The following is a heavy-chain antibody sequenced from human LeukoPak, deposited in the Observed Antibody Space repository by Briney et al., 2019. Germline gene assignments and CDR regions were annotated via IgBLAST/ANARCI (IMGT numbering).Heavy chain of an antibody. Sequence: SQTLSLTCTVSGGSISSGDYYWSWIRQPPGKGLEWIGYIYYSGSTYCNPSLKSRVTISVDTSKNQFSLKLSSVTAADTAVYYCARDEGYSSGWYHEVYFQHWGQGTLVTVSS. CDR1: GGSISSGDYY. D-gene: IGHD6-19*01. CDR3: ARDEGYSSGWYHEVYFQH. CDR2: IYYSGST. V-gene: IGHV4-30-4*08. J-gene: IGHJ1*01.